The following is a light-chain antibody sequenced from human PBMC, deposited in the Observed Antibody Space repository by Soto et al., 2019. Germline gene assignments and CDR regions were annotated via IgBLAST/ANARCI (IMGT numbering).Light chain of an antibody. CDR2: AAS. J-gene: IGKJ4*01. CDR3: QQSYSTPLT. Sequence: DIQMTQSPSSLSASVGDRVTITCRVSQSISSYLNWYQQKPGKAPKLLIYAASSLQSGVPSRFSGSGSETDFTLTISSLQPEDFATYYCQQSYSTPLTFGGGTKVEIK. CDR1: QSISSY. V-gene: IGKV1-39*01.